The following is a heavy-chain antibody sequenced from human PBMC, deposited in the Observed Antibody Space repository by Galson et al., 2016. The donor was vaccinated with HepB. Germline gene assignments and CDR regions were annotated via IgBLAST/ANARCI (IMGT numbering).Heavy chain of an antibody. Sequence: ETLSLTCAVSGGSLATNNDWWTWVRQSPKMGLEWIGEIHHTRSTNYNPSPKSRVTISLDKSKNDFSLRLTSVTAADTAVYYCARLTGWYWYFDLWGRGTLVTVSS. CDR1: GGSLATNNDW. D-gene: IGHD7-27*01. J-gene: IGHJ2*01. V-gene: IGHV4-4*02. CDR2: IHHTRST. CDR3: ARLTGWYWYFDL.